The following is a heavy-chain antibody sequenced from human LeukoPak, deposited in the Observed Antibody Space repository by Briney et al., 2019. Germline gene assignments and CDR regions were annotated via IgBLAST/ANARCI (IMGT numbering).Heavy chain of an antibody. CDR3: AKDRPTWPIDY. CDR2: IGTSGSPI. CDR1: GFTFSDYY. V-gene: IGHV3-11*01. Sequence: GGSLRLSCAASGFTFSDYYMTWIRQAPGKGLEWVSYIGTSGSPIYYSDSVKGRFTISRDNAKNSLYLQMNSLRAEDTAVYYCAKDRPTWPIDYWGQGTLVTVSS. D-gene: IGHD5-12*01. J-gene: IGHJ4*02.